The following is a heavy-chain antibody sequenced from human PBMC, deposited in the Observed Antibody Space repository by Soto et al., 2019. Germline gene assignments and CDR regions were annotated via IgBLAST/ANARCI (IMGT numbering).Heavy chain of an antibody. V-gene: IGHV5-51*01. CDR2: IYPGDSDT. J-gene: IGHJ4*02. Sequence: GESLKISCKGSGYSFTSYWIGWVRQMPGKGLEWMGIIYPGDSDTRYSPSVQGQVTISADKSISTAYLQWSSLKASDTAMYYCARRDYDILTGYYFDYWGQGTLVTVSS. CDR3: ARRDYDILTGYYFDY. CDR1: GYSFTSYW. D-gene: IGHD3-9*01.